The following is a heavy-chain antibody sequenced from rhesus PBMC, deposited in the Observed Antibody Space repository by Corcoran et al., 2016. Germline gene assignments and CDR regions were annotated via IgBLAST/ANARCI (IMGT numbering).Heavy chain of an antibody. V-gene: IGHV4-106*01. J-gene: IGHJ5-1*01. CDR2: IYGSGGGT. Sequence: QVQLQESGPGLVKPSETLSLTCAVSGGSISDDYYWCWIRQPPGKGLEWIGYIYGSGGGTTYNPSLKNRVTISIDMSKNQFSLKLNSVTAADTAMYYCARPYSGSYYRFDVWGAGVLVTVSS. CDR1: GGSISDDYY. D-gene: IGHD3-16*01. CDR3: ARPYSGSYYRFDV.